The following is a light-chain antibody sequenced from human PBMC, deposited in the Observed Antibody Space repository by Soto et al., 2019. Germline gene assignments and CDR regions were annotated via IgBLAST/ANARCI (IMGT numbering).Light chain of an antibody. CDR1: QSLTSSS. CDR3: QQYGRSPRT. V-gene: IGKV3-20*01. CDR2: GAS. Sequence: EILLTQSPGTLSLSTGERATLSCRASQSLTSSSLAWYQQRPGQPPRLLMYGASTRATGIPDRFSGSGSGTDFTLTIDTLEPEDFAVYFCQQYGRSPRTFGQGTKVDIK. J-gene: IGKJ1*01.